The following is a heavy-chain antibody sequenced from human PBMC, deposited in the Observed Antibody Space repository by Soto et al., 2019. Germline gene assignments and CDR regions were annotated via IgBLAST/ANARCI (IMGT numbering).Heavy chain of an antibody. Sequence: EDQLVESGGGLVQPGGSLRLICAVSGFSFRSDWMNWVRQAPGKGLEWVAHTNQDGSEKYYLDSVKGRFTIFRDNGKNSLYLQMNSLRAEDTAVYYCSGGVGDAIWGQGTLVTVSS. CDR2: TNQDGSEK. CDR1: GFSFRSDW. D-gene: IGHD1-26*01. J-gene: IGHJ4*02. V-gene: IGHV3-7*04. CDR3: SGGVGDAI.